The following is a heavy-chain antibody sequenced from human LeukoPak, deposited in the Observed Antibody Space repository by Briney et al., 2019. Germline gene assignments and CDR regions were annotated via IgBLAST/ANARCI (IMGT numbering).Heavy chain of an antibody. CDR2: IGTAGDT. Sequence: PGGSLRLSCAASGFTFSSYDMHWVRQATGKGLEWISAIGTAGDTYYPGSVKGRFTISRENAKNSLYLQMNSLRAGDTAVYYCARGAYSSSWTLYYYYYMDVWGKGTTVTISS. CDR1: GFTFSSYD. V-gene: IGHV3-13*01. D-gene: IGHD6-13*01. J-gene: IGHJ6*03. CDR3: ARGAYSSSWTLYYYYYMDV.